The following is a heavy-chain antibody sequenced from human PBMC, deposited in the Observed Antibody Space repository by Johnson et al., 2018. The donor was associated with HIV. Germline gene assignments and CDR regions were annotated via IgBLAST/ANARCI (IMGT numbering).Heavy chain of an antibody. CDR2: VADDGGYK. CDR3: ARAGGGGDCSTDAFDI. D-gene: IGHD2-21*02. CDR1: GFTFSSFA. V-gene: IGHV3-30*04. Sequence: QVQLVESGGGVVQPGRSLRLSCAGSGFTFSSFAIHWVRQAPGKGLEWVAVVADDGGYKDYADSVKGRFTVSRDNSRDTLYLQMNSLRSEDTAVYYCARAGGGGDCSTDAFDIWGQGTMVTVSS. J-gene: IGHJ3*02.